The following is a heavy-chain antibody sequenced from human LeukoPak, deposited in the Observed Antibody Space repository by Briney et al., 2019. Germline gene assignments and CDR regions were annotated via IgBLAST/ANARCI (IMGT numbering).Heavy chain of an antibody. CDR1: GGSISSYY. J-gene: IGHJ5*02. V-gene: IGHV4-59*01. CDR2: IYYSGST. D-gene: IGHD3-3*01. Sequence: PSETLSLTCTVSGGSISSYYWSWIRQPPGMGLEWIGYIYYSGSTNYNPSLKSRVTISVDTSKNQFSLKLRSVTAADTAVYYCARGGTYYDFWSGYYAGGGWFDPWGQRTLVTVSS. CDR3: ARGGTYYDFWSGYYAGGGWFDP.